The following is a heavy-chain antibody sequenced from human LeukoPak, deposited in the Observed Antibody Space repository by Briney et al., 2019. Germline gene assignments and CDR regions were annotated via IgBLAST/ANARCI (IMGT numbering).Heavy chain of an antibody. J-gene: IGHJ4*02. CDR2: IIPIFGTA. V-gene: IGHV1-69*06. D-gene: IGHD6-19*01. CDR3: ARERPYSGGWYAY. CDR1: GCTFSSYA. Sequence: ASVTVSCKASGCTFSSYAISWVRQAPGQGLDWMGGIIPIFGTANYAQKFQGRVTITADKSTSTAYMELSSLRSEDTAVYYCARERPYSGGWYAYWGQGTLVTVSS.